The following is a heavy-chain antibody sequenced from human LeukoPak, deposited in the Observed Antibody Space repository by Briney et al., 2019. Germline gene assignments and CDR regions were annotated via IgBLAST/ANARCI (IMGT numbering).Heavy chain of an antibody. CDR2: INHSGST. Sequence: SETLSLTCAVYGGSFSGYYWSWIRQPPGKGLEWIGEINHSGSTNYNPSLKSRVTISVDTSKNQFSLKLSSVTAADTAVYYCARSGPPRITIFGVVIMGEYYFDYWGQGTLVTVSS. CDR1: GGSFSGYY. J-gene: IGHJ4*02. D-gene: IGHD3-3*01. V-gene: IGHV4-34*01. CDR3: ARSGPPRITIFGVVIMGEYYFDY.